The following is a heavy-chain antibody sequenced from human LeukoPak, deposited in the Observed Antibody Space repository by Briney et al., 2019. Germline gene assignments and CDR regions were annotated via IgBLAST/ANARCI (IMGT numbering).Heavy chain of an antibody. D-gene: IGHD3-22*01. CDR1: GFTFSSYS. CDR3: ARVGYYDSSGYYYYFDY. Sequence: KAGGSLRLSCAASGFTFSSYSMNWVRQAPGKGLEWVSSISSGSIYTYYADSVKGRFTISRDNAKNSLYLQMNSLRAEDTAVYYRARVGYYDSSGYYYYFDYWGQGILVTVSS. CDR2: ISSGSIYT. J-gene: IGHJ4*02. V-gene: IGHV3-21*01.